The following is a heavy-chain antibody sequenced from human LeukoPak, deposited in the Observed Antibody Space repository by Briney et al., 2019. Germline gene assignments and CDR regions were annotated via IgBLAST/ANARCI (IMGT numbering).Heavy chain of an antibody. CDR2: IYPGDSDT. Sequence: GESLKISCKGSGYSFTSYWIGWVRRMPGKGLEWMGIIYPGDSDTRYSPSFQGQVTISADKTISTAYLQWSSLKASDTAMYYCARHLPYCSSTSCYPSQFDYWGQGTLVTVSS. V-gene: IGHV5-51*01. CDR3: ARHLPYCSSTSCYPSQFDY. J-gene: IGHJ4*02. CDR1: GYSFTSYW. D-gene: IGHD2-2*01.